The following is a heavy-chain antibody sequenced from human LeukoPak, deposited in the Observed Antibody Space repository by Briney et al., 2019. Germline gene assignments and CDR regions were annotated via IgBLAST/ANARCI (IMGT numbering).Heavy chain of an antibody. CDR1: GGSFSGYY. CDR2: INHSGST. V-gene: IGHV4-34*01. CDR3: ARDRRDGYYDFWSGYPKGEDYFDY. D-gene: IGHD3-3*01. Sequence: SETLSLTCSVYGGSFSGYYWSWIRQPPGKGLEWIGEINHSGSTNYNPSLKSRVTISVDTSKNQFSLKLSSVTAADTAVYYCARDRRDGYYDFWSGYPKGEDYFDYWGQGTLVTVSS. J-gene: IGHJ4*02.